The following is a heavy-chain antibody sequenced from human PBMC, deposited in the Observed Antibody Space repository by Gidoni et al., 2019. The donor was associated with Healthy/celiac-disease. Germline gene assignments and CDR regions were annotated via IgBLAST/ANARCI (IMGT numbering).Heavy chain of an antibody. V-gene: IGHV3-7*03. CDR1: GFTFSSYW. J-gene: IGHJ4*02. CDR3: RGDRTIFGPNGY. D-gene: IGHD3-3*01. CDR2: IKQDGSEK. Sequence: EVQLVESGGGLVQPGGSLRLSCSGSGFTFSSYWMSAVRQAPGKGLEWVANIKQDGSEKYYVDSVKGRFTISRDNAKNSLYLQMNSLRAEDTAVYYCRGDRTIFGPNGYWGQGTLVTVSS.